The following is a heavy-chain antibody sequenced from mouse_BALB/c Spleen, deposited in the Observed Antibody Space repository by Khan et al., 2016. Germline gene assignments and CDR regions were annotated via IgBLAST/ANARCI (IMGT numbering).Heavy chain of an antibody. Sequence: QIQLVQSGPEPKKPGETVKISCKASGYTFKDYAMHWVKQAQGKGLKWMGWRNTETGEPTYADDLRGRFAFSLETSASTAYLQINNLKNVYSATSLCASRVRWYFAVWGAGTTVTVSS. CDR1: GYTFKDYA. CDR2: RNTETGEP. V-gene: IGHV9-2-1*01. CDR3: ASRVRWYFAV. J-gene: IGHJ1*01.